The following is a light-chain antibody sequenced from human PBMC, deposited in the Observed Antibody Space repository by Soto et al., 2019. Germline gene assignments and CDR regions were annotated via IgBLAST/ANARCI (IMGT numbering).Light chain of an antibody. CDR2: WAS. V-gene: IGKV4-1*01. CDR3: QQYYSTPRT. J-gene: IGKJ4*01. CDR1: QSVLYNSDNKNY. Sequence: DIVMTQSPDSLAVSLGERATINCKSSQSVLYNSDNKNYLAWYQQKPGQPPKLLIYWASTWESGVPDRFSGSGSGTDFTLTISSLQAEDVAVYYCQQYYSTPRTFGGGTKVEIK.